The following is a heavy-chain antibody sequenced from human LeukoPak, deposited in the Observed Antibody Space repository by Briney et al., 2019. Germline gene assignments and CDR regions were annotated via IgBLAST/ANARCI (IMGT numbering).Heavy chain of an antibody. V-gene: IGHV3-53*01. J-gene: IGHJ4*02. D-gene: IGHD3-3*01. CDR3: ATYDFWSGNFDY. CDR1: GFTVSSNY. Sequence: GGSLRLSCAASGFTVSSNYMSWVRQAPGKGLEWVSVIYSGGSTYYADSVKGRFTISRDNSENTLYLQMNSLRAEDTAVYYCATYDFWSGNFDYWGQGTLVTVSS. CDR2: IYSGGST.